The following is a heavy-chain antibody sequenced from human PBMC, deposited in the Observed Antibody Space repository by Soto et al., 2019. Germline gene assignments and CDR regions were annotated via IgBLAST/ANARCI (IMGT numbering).Heavy chain of an antibody. D-gene: IGHD2-15*01. CDR1: GFTFSSYA. Sequence: GGSLRLSCAASGFTFSSYAMHWVRQAPGKGLEWVAVISYDGSNKYYADSVKGRFTISRDNSKNTLYLQMNSLRAEDTAVYYCARSPAGYCSGGSCHNNWFDPWGQGTLVTVSS. V-gene: IGHV3-30-3*01. J-gene: IGHJ5*02. CDR2: ISYDGSNK. CDR3: ARSPAGYCSGGSCHNNWFDP.